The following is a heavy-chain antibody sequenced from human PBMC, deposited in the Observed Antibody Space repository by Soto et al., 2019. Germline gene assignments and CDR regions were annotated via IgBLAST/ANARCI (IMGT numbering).Heavy chain of an antibody. J-gene: IGHJ4*02. D-gene: IGHD3-10*01. V-gene: IGHV3-7*01. CDR1: GFTFSSYW. CDR3: AREAGAITMVRGVIIPRNDHTDY. CDR2: IKQDGSEK. Sequence: GGSLRLSCAASGFTFSSYWMSWVRQAPGKGLEWVANIKQDGSEKYYVDSVKGRFTISRDNAKNSLYLQMNSLRAEDTAVYYCAREAGAITMVRGVIIPRNDHTDYWGQGTLVTVSS.